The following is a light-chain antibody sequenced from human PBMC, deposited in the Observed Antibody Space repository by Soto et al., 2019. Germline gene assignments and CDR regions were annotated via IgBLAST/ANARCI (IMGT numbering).Light chain of an antibody. V-gene: IGLV1-44*01. J-gene: IGLJ2*01. CDR3: ATWDDSLTAV. CDR2: NNN. Sequence: QAVVTQPPSASGTPGQRVTISCSGSTSNIGSKTVSWYQQLPGSAPRVLIYNNNERPSGVPDRFSGSKSGTSASLAISGLQSEDEADYYCATWDDSLTAVFGGGTKLTVL. CDR1: TSNIGSKT.